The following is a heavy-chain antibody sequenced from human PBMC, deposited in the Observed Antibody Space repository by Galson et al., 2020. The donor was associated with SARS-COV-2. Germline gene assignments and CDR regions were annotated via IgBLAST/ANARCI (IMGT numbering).Heavy chain of an antibody. J-gene: IGHJ4*02. CDR1: GASISSSNYY. CDR3: ARVPPGDY. CDR2: MYYSGST. V-gene: IGHV4-39*07. Sequence: SETLSLTCTVSGASISSSNYYWGWIRQPPGKGLEWIGCMYYSGSTYYNPSLKSRVTISVDTSKNHFSLKLSSVTAADTAVYYCARVPPGDYWGQGTLVTVSS.